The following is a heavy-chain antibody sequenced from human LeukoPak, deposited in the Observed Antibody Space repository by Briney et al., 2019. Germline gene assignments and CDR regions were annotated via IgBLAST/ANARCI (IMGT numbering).Heavy chain of an antibody. CDR2: IYPGDSDT. V-gene: IGHV5-51*01. CDR3: ARHRGKSSSWRDAFDI. J-gene: IGHJ3*02. Sequence: GESLKISCKGSEYRFTNYWIAWVRQMPGKGLEWMGIIYPGDSDTRYSPSFQGQVTISADKSITTAYLQWSSLKASDTAMYYCARHRGKSSSWRDAFDIWGQGTMVTVSS. D-gene: IGHD6-13*01. CDR1: EYRFTNYW.